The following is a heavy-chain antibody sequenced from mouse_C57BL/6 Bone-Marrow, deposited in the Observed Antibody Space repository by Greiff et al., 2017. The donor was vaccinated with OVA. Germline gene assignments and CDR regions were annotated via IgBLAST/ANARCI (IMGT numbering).Heavy chain of an antibody. CDR2: IYPSDSET. D-gene: IGHD2-1*01. CDR3: ARRGNGNHWYFDV. Sequence: VQLQQPGAELVRPGSSVKLSCKASGYTFTSYWMDWVKQRPGQGLEWIGNIYPSDSETHYNQKFKDKATLTVDKSSSTAYMQLSSLTSEDSAVYYCARRGNGNHWYFDVWGTGTTVTVSS. V-gene: IGHV1-61*01. J-gene: IGHJ1*03. CDR1: GYTFTSYW.